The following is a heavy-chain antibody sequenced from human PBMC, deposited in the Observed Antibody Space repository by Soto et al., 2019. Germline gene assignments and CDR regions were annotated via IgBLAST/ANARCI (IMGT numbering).Heavy chain of an antibody. V-gene: IGHV3-49*03. CDR2: MRSRAFGGTT. Sequence: GGSLRLSCTASGFTFGDYAMSWFRQAPGKGLEWVGFMRSRAFGGTTEYAASVIGRFTISGDDSKSIAYLQMNSLKTEDTAVYYCTRVAGPTPFDPWGQGTPVTVSS. D-gene: IGHD6-19*01. J-gene: IGHJ5*02. CDR1: GFTFGDYA. CDR3: TRVAGPTPFDP.